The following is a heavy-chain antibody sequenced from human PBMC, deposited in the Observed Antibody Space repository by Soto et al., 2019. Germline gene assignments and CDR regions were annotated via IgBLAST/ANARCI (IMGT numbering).Heavy chain of an antibody. Sequence: PGGSLRLSCAASGFTFSNTWMHWVRQAPGKGLVWVSHINSDGTTTTYADSMKGRFTISRDNAKNTVHLQMNSLRAEDTAVYYCATDGSYAQHVWGQGTTVTVSS. CDR3: ATDGSYAQHV. V-gene: IGHV3-74*01. J-gene: IGHJ6*02. D-gene: IGHD2-2*01. CDR2: INSDGTTT. CDR1: GFTFSNTW.